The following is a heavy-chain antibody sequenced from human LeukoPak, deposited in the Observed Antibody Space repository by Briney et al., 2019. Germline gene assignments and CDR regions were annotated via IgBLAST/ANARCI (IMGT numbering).Heavy chain of an antibody. CDR2: ISYDGSNK. CDR1: GFTFSSYA. V-gene: IGHV3-30*18. D-gene: IGHD1-26*01. CDR3: AKEGYSGSPYFDY. J-gene: IGHJ4*02. Sequence: GGSLRLSCAASGFTFSSYAMSWVRQAPGKGLEWVAVISYDGSNKYYADSVKGRFTISRDNSKNTLYLQMNSLRAEDTAVYYCAKEGYSGSPYFDYWGQGTLVTVSS.